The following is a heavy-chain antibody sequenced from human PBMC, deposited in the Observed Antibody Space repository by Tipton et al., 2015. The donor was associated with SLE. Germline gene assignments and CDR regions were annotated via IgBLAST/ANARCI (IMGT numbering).Heavy chain of an antibody. CDR3: ARVGPGITGRGDV. CDR1: GGSISGSNW. J-gene: IGHJ6*02. V-gene: IGHV4-4*02. D-gene: IGHD1-20*01. CDR2: IYHSGST. Sequence: TLSLTCAVSGGSISGSNWWSWVRQPPGKGLEWIGEIYHSGSTNYNPSLKSRVTISVDKSKNHFSLRLTSVTAADTAVYYCARVGPGITGRGDVWGQGTTVTVSS.